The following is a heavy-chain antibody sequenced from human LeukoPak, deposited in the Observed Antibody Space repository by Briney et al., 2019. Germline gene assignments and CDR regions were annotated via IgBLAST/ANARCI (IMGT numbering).Heavy chain of an antibody. CDR3: ARGIGYCSSTSCYTDY. CDR2: INAGNGNT. Sequence: ASVKVSCKASGYTFTSYAMHWVRQAPGQGLEWMGWINAGNGNTKYSQKFQGRVTITRDTSASTAYMELSSLRSEDTAVYYCARGIGYCSSTSCYTDYWGQGTLVTVSS. V-gene: IGHV1-3*01. D-gene: IGHD2-2*02. J-gene: IGHJ4*02. CDR1: GYTFTSYA.